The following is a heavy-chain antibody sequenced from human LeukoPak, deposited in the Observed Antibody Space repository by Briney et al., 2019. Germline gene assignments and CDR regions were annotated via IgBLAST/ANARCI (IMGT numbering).Heavy chain of an antibody. J-gene: IGHJ3*02. CDR1: GGSISTYY. CDR3: ASGGSGYRDAFDI. V-gene: IGHV4-59*08. CDR2: ISYSGST. Sequence: PSETLSLTCTVSGGSISTYYRSWIRQPPGKGLEWIGYISYSGSTDYNPSLKSRVTISVDTSKNQFSLKLSSVTAADTAVYYCASGGSGYRDAFDIWGQGTMVTVSS. D-gene: IGHD3-3*01.